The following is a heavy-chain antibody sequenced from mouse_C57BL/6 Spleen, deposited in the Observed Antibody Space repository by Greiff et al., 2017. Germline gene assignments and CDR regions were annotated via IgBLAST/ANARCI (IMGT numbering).Heavy chain of an antibody. V-gene: IGHV1-15*01. CDR3: TRRVYYYGSSSWWYFDV. Sequence: QVHVKQSGAELVRPGASVTLSCKASGYTFTDYEMHWVKQTPVHGLEWIGAIDPETGGTAYNQKFKGKAILTADKSSSTAYMELRSLTSEDSAVYYCTRRVYYYGSSSWWYFDVWGTGTTVTVSS. CDR1: GYTFTDYE. J-gene: IGHJ1*03. CDR2: IDPETGGT. D-gene: IGHD1-1*01.